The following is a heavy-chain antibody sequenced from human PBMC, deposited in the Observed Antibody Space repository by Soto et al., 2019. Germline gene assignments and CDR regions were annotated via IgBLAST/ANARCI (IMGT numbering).Heavy chain of an antibody. CDR1: GYTFTSYA. Sequence: GASVKVSCKASGYTFTSYAMHWVRQAPGQRLEWMGWINAGNGNTKYSQKFQGRVTITRDTSASTAYMELSSLRSEDTAVYYCARGSGYDHDAFGIWGQGTMVTVSS. CDR3: ARGSGYDHDAFGI. V-gene: IGHV1-3*01. CDR2: INAGNGNT. J-gene: IGHJ3*02. D-gene: IGHD5-12*01.